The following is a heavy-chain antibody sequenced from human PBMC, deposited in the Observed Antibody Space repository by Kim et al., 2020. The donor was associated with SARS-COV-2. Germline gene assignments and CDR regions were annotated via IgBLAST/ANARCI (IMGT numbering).Heavy chain of an antibody. J-gene: IGHJ3*02. Sequence: GGSLRLSCAASGFTFSDYYMSWIRQAPGKGLEWVSYISSSGSTIYYADSVKGRFTISRDNAKNSLYLQMNSLRAEDTAVYYCARYMWELLDAFDIWGQGTMVTVSS. V-gene: IGHV3-11*01. CDR1: GFTFSDYY. CDR3: ARYMWELLDAFDI. CDR2: ISSSGSTI. D-gene: IGHD1-26*01.